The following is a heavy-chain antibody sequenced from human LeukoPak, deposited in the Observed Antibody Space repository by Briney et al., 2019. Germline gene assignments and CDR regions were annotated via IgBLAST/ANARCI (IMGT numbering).Heavy chain of an antibody. CDR1: GGSISSHY. D-gene: IGHD3-22*01. CDR3: ARGVGSGYYDSSGPLGY. V-gene: IGHV4-59*11. Sequence: SETLSLTCTVSGGSISSHYWSWIRQPPGKGLEWIGYIYYSGSTNYNPSLKSRVTISVDTSKNQFSLKLSSVTAADTAVYYCARGVGSGYYDSSGPLGYWGQGTLVTVSS. CDR2: IYYSGST. J-gene: IGHJ4*02.